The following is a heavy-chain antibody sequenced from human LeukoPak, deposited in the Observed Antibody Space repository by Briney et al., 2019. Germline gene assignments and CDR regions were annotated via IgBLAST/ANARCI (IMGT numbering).Heavy chain of an antibody. J-gene: IGHJ6*03. V-gene: IGHV3-7*01. CDR1: GFTFSNYW. Sequence: GGSLRLSCAASGFTFSNYWMSWVRQAPGEGLEWVASIKQDGSQKYYVDSVKGRFTISGDNAKSSLYLQMNSLRAEDTAVYYCAREKYYYYYMDVWGKGTTVTISS. CDR3: AREKYYYYYMDV. CDR2: IKQDGSQK.